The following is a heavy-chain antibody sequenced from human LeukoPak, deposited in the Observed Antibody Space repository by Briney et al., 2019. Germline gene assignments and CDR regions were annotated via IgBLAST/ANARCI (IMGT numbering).Heavy chain of an antibody. CDR3: ARLDGGY. CDR1: GESFSGYY. V-gene: IGHV4-34*01. Sequence: PSETLSLTCAVYGESFSGYYWSWIRQPPGKGLEWIGEINHSGSTNYNPSLKSRVTISVDTSKNQFSLKLSSVTAADAAVYYCARLDGGYWGQGTLVTVSS. CDR2: INHSGST. D-gene: IGHD3-10*01. J-gene: IGHJ4*02.